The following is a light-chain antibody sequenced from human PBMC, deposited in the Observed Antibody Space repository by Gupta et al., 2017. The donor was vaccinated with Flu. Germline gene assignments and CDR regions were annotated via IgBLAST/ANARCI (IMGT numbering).Light chain of an antibody. Sequence: EIVLTQSPGTLSLFPGERATLSCRASQSVSSSYLASYQQKPGQAPRLLIYGASSRATGIPDRFSGSGSGTDFTLTISRLEPEDFAVYYCQQYGSSPPWTFGQGTKVEIK. CDR1: QSVSSSY. J-gene: IGKJ1*01. CDR2: GAS. V-gene: IGKV3-20*01. CDR3: QQYGSSPPWT.